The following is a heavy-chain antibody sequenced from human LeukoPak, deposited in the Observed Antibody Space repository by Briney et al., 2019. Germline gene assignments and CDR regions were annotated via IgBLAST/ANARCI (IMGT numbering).Heavy chain of an antibody. Sequence: SETLSLTCTVSGASISSYYWSWIRQPAGKGLEWIGRIYTRGSTKYNPSLRSRLTMSVDTSKNQFSLKLSSVTAADTAVYYCASLTTVTTIWGQGTLVTVSS. D-gene: IGHD4-17*01. J-gene: IGHJ4*02. V-gene: IGHV4-4*07. CDR2: IYTRGST. CDR1: GASISSYY. CDR3: ASLTTVTTI.